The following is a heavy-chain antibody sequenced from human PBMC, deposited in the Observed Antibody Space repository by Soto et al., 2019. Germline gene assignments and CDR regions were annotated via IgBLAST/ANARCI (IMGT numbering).Heavy chain of an antibody. Sequence: QVQLQESGPGLVKPSQTLSLTCTVSGGSISSGDYYWSWIRQPPGKGLEWIGYIYYSGSTYYNPSNKSRVTISLDTSNNQFSLKLSPVTAADTAVYYCARRDSGDIRGAFDLWGQGTMVTVSS. V-gene: IGHV4-30-4*01. J-gene: IGHJ3*01. CDR1: GGSISSGDYY. CDR3: ARRDSGDIRGAFDL. D-gene: IGHD4-17*01. CDR2: IYYSGST.